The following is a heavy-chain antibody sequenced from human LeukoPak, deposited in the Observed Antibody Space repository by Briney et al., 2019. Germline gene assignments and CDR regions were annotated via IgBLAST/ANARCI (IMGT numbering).Heavy chain of an antibody. CDR2: ISGSGGST. D-gene: IGHD2-15*01. CDR3: AKVIGGSLPPSPFDY. CDR1: GFTFDDYG. V-gene: IGHV3-23*01. J-gene: IGHJ4*02. Sequence: GGSLRLSCAASGFTFDDYGMSWVRQAPGKGLEWVSAISGSGGSTYYADSVKGRFTISRDNSKNTLYLQMNSLRAEDMAVYYCAKVIGGSLPPSPFDYWGQGTLVTVSS.